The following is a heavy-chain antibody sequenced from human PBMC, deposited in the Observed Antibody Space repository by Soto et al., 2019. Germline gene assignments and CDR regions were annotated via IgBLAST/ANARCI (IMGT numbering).Heavy chain of an antibody. D-gene: IGHD2-15*01. CDR3: AREEGCSGGSCYSHYYYMDV. J-gene: IGHJ6*03. CDR2: ISAYNGNT. Sequence: QVQLVQSGAEVKKPGASVKVSCKASGYTFTSYGISWVRQAPGQGLEWMGWISAYNGNTNYAQKLQGRVTMTTDTSTSTAYMGLRSLRSDDTAVYYCAREEGCSGGSCYSHYYYMDVWGKGTTVTVSS. V-gene: IGHV1-18*01. CDR1: GYTFTSYG.